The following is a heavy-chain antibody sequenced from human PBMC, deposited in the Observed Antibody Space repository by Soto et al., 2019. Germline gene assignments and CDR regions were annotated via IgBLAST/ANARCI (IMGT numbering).Heavy chain of an antibody. V-gene: IGHV1-69*06. CDR3: ARGPNWGYRFDS. CDR1: GGTFTGHA. Sequence: QVQLVQSGAEVKKPGSSVKVSCAASGGTFTGHAISWVRQAPGQGPEWMGGHIPLFGTTQHAQNFQGRLTITADKSTNTAYMELTSLRFEDTATYYCARGPNWGYRFDSWGQGTMVTVSS. CDR2: HIPLFGTT. D-gene: IGHD7-27*01. J-gene: IGHJ4*02.